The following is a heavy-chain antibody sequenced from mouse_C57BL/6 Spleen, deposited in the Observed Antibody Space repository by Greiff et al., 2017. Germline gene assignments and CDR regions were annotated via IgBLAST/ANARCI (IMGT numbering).Heavy chain of an antibody. Sequence: EVHLVESEGGLVQPGSSMKLSCTASGFTFSDYYMAWVRQVPEKGLEWVANINYDGSSTYYLDSLKSRFIISRDNAKNILYLQMSSLKSEDTATYYCAREAVVAYYFDYWGQGTTLTVSS. J-gene: IGHJ2*01. CDR2: INYDGSST. D-gene: IGHD1-1*01. CDR1: GFTFSDYY. V-gene: IGHV5-16*01. CDR3: AREAVVAYYFDY.